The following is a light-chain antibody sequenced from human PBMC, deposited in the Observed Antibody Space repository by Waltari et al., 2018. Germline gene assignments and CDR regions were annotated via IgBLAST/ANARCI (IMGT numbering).Light chain of an antibody. Sequence: QSVLTQPPSASGTPGQRVPISCSGSYSNIGSNIVTWYQQLLGPAPKLLIYSNDYRPSGVPDRFSGSKSGTSASLAISGLQSEDEADYYCATWDDRLTGVVFGGGTRVTVL. V-gene: IGLV1-44*01. CDR3: ATWDDRLTGVV. CDR1: YSNIGSNI. CDR2: SND. J-gene: IGLJ2*01.